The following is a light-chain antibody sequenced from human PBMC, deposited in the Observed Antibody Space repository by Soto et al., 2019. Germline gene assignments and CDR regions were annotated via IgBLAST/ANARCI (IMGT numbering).Light chain of an antibody. Sequence: DIQLTQSPSFLSASVGDRVTITCRASQGFSSNLAWYQQKPGKAPKLLIYAASSLQSGVPSRFSGSGSGTEFTLTISSLQPEDFATYYCQQRNSYPPRTFGGGTKVGIK. CDR1: QGFSSN. J-gene: IGKJ4*01. CDR3: QQRNSYPPRT. V-gene: IGKV1-9*01. CDR2: AAS.